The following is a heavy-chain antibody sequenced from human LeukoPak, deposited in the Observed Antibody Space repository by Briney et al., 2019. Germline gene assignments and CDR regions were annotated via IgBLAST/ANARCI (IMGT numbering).Heavy chain of an antibody. V-gene: IGHV3-33*01. CDR2: IWYDGSNK. D-gene: IGHD6-19*01. CDR1: GFTFSSYG. CDR3: ARSVIAVAGYDAFDI. Sequence: GGSLRLSCAASGFTFSSYGMHWVRQAPGKGLEWVAVIWYDGSNKYYADSVKGRFTISRDNSKSTLYLQMNSLRAEDTAVYYCARSVIAVAGYDAFDIWGQGTVVTVSS. J-gene: IGHJ3*02.